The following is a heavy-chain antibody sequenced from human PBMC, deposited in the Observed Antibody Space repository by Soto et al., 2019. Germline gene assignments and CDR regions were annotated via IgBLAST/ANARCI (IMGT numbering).Heavy chain of an antibody. Sequence: GESLKISCKGSGYRFTSYWSGWVSQMPGKGLEWMGIIYPGDSDTRYSPSFQGQVTISADKSISTAYLQWSSLKASDTAMYYCARSPKKVRGVTSNWFDPWGQGTLVTVSS. CDR3: ARSPKKVRGVTSNWFDP. V-gene: IGHV5-51*01. CDR1: GYRFTSYW. D-gene: IGHD3-10*01. CDR2: IYPGDSDT. J-gene: IGHJ5*02.